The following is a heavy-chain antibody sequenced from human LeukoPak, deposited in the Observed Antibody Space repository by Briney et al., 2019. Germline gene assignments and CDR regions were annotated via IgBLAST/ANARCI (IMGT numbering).Heavy chain of an antibody. CDR3: ARAGYYDSSGYHYGDY. CDR2: ISAYNGNT. Sequence: ASVKVSCKTSGGTFNNSAISWVRQAPGQGLEWMGWISAYNGNTNYAQKLQGRVTMTTDTSTSTAYMELRSLRSDDTAVYYCARAGYYDSSGYHYGDYWGQGTLVTVSS. V-gene: IGHV1-18*01. CDR1: GGTFNNSA. D-gene: IGHD3-22*01. J-gene: IGHJ4*02.